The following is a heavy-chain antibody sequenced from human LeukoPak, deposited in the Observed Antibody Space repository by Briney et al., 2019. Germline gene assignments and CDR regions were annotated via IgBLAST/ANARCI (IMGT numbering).Heavy chain of an antibody. CDR1: GGSISNYH. V-gene: IGHV4-4*07. J-gene: IGHJ4*02. Sequence: SETLSLTCTVSGGSISNYHWSWIRPPAGKGLEWIGQIHTSGSTNYNPPLKSRVSMSIDTTEDQVSLTIRSVTAADTALYYCARRDISSGWSFDYWGQGTLVTVSS. CDR3: ARRDISSGWSFDY. CDR2: IHTSGST. D-gene: IGHD6-19*01.